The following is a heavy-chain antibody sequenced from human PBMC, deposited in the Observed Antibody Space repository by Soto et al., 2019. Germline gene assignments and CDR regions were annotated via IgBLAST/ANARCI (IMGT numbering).Heavy chain of an antibody. CDR2: IYFGGSA. CDR1: GGSISRSSYY. J-gene: IGHJ4*02. Sequence: PSETLSLTCTVSGGSISRSSYYWGWIRQPPGKGLEWIGGIYFGGSADYNPSLKSRGTISVDTSENQLSLKLSSVTAADTAVYYCVRWEKGTTLDHWGQGTLVTVSS. V-gene: IGHV4-39*01. D-gene: IGHD1-7*01. CDR3: VRWEKGTTLDH.